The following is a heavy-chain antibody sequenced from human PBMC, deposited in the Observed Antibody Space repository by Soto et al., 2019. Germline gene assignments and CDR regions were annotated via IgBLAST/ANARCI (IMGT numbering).Heavy chain of an antibody. CDR3: VREAHYYFDY. CDR2: ISGSGGTI. J-gene: IGHJ4*02. Sequence: LRLSCAASGFTFSTNEMHWVRQAPGKGLEWVSYISGSGGTIYHADSVKGRFTISRDNAKNSLYLQMNSLRAEDTAVYYCVREAHYYFDYWGQGTLVTVSS. V-gene: IGHV3-48*03. CDR1: GFTFSTNE.